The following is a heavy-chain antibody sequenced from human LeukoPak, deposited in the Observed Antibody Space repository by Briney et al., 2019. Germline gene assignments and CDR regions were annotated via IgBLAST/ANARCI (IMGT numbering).Heavy chain of an antibody. Sequence: GESLKISCKGSGYXFTSYWICWVRQMPGKGLGWMGIIYPGDSDTRYSPSFQGQATISADKSVSTAYLQWSGLKASDTAMYYCARQDDSSGRYRFDYWGQGTLVTVSS. V-gene: IGHV5-51*01. D-gene: IGHD6-19*01. J-gene: IGHJ4*02. CDR3: ARQDDSSGRYRFDY. CDR2: IYPGDSDT. CDR1: GYXFTSYW.